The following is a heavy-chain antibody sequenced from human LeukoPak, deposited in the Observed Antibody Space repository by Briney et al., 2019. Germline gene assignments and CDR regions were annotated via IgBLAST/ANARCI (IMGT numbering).Heavy chain of an antibody. Sequence: PGRSLGLSCAASGFTFSSYGMHLVRQAPGKGLEWVAVISYDGSNKYYADSVKGRFTISRDNSKNTLYLQMNSLRAEDTAVYYCAKDGTGAENWFDPWGQGTLVTVSS. CDR2: ISYDGSNK. CDR3: AKDGTGAENWFDP. CDR1: GFTFSSYG. V-gene: IGHV3-30*18. D-gene: IGHD1-26*01. J-gene: IGHJ5*02.